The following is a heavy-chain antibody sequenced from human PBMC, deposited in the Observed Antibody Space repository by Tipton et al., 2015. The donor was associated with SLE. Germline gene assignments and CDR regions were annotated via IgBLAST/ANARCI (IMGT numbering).Heavy chain of an antibody. CDR3: AREGAYCGGDCFDY. D-gene: IGHD2-21*01. CDR1: GLTVSRHY. V-gene: IGHV3-53*05. Sequence: SLRLSCAASGLTVSRHYMSWVRQAPGKGLEWVSVIYSDGTKYYADSVKGRFTVSRDNSKNTLYVQMNSLRAEDTAVYYCAREGAYCGGDCFDYWGQGTLVTVSS. J-gene: IGHJ4*02. CDR2: IYSDGTK.